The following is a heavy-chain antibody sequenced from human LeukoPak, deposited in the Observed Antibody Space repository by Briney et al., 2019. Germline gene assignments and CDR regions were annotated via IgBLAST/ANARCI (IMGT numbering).Heavy chain of an antibody. J-gene: IGHJ4*02. D-gene: IGHD2-15*01. CDR2: INPNSVGT. CDR1: GYTFCDYY. V-gene: IGHV1-2*06. CDR3: ARDEKKYCSGGSCPAYFDY. Sequence: ASAKVSCRASGYTFCDYYMHRVRPAPGQGLEWMGRINPNSVGTNYAQKFQGRVTMTRDTSLSTAYMELSGLRSDDTAVYYCARDEKKYCSGGSCPAYFDYWGQGTLVTVSS.